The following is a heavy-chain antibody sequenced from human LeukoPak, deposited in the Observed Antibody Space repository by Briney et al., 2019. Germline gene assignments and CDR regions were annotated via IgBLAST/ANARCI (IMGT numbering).Heavy chain of an antibody. J-gene: IGHJ5*02. V-gene: IGHV5-10-1*01. CDR3: ARHGENQDIVIVPAAMTYNWFDP. CDR1: GYSFTSYW. Sequence: GESLKISCKGSGYSFTSYWISWVRQMPGKGLEWMGRIDPSDCYTNYSPSFQGHVTISADKSISTAYLQWSSLKASDSAMYYWARHGENQDIVIVPAAMTYNWFDPWGQGTLVTVSS. D-gene: IGHD2-2*01. CDR2: IDPSDCYT.